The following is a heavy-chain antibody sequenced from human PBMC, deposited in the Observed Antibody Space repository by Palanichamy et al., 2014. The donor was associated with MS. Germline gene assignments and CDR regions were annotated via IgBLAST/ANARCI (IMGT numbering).Heavy chain of an antibody. V-gene: IGHV3-53*02. CDR1: GFTVSSNY. CDR3: ARDPYNWNGPGNY. D-gene: IGHD1-20*01. CDR2: IYSGGST. Sequence: EVQLVETGGGLIQPGGSLRLSCAASGFTVSSNYMSWVRQAPGKGLEWVSVIYSGGSTYYADSVKGRFTISRDNSKSTLYLQMNSLRAEDTAVYYCARDPYNWNGPGNYWGQGTLVTVSS. J-gene: IGHJ4*02.